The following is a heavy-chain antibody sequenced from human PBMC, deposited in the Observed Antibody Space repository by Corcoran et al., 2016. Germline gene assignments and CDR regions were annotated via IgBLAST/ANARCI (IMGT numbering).Heavy chain of an antibody. CDR1: GFTFSSYS. J-gene: IGHJ4*02. Sequence: EVQLVESGGGLVKPGGSLRLSCAASGFTFSSYSMNWVRQAPGKGLEWVSSISSSSSYIYYADSVKGRFTISRDNAKNSLYLQMNSLRAEDTAVYYCAVWVAWIQLWGPPLFDYWGQGTLVTVSS. CDR2: ISSSSSYI. CDR3: AVWVAWIQLWGPPLFDY. D-gene: IGHD5-18*01. V-gene: IGHV3-21*01.